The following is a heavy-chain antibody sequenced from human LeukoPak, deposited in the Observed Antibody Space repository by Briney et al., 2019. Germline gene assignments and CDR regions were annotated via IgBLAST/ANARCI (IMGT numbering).Heavy chain of an antibody. J-gene: IGHJ4*02. CDR2: IIPILGIA. CDR3: AREWELPMLYYFDY. CDR1: GGTFSSYA. V-gene: IGHV1-69*04. D-gene: IGHD1-26*01. Sequence: SVKVSCKASGGTFSSYAISWVRQAPGQGLEWTGRIIPILGIANYAQKFQGRVTITADKSTSTAYMELSSLRSEDTAVYYCAREWELPMLYYFDYWGQGTLVTVSS.